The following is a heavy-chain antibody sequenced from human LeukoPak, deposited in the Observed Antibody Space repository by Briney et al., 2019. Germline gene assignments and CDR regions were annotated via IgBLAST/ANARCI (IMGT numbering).Heavy chain of an antibody. CDR3: ARGWLHFLSERSGYFDY. Sequence: GGSLRLSCAASGFTGSSNYMSWVRQAPGKGLEWVSVIYSGGSTYYADSVKGRFTISRDNSKNTPYLQMNSLRAEDTAVYYCARGWLHFLSERSGYFDYWGQGTLVTVSS. V-gene: IGHV3-53*01. J-gene: IGHJ4*02. D-gene: IGHD3-3*02. CDR1: GFTGSSNY. CDR2: IYSGGST.